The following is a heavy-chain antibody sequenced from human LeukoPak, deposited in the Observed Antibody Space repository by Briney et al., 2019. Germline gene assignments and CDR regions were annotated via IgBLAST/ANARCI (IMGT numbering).Heavy chain of an antibody. V-gene: IGHV4-34*01. Sequence: KPSETLSLTCAVYGGSFSGYYWSWLRQPPGKGLEWIGEINHSGSTNYNPSLKSRVTISVDTSKNQFSLKLSSVTAADTAVYYCARGPEGIVVPAAVYFDYWGQGTLVTVSS. J-gene: IGHJ4*02. CDR2: INHSGST. CDR1: GGSFSGYY. D-gene: IGHD2-2*01. CDR3: ARGPEGIVVPAAVYFDY.